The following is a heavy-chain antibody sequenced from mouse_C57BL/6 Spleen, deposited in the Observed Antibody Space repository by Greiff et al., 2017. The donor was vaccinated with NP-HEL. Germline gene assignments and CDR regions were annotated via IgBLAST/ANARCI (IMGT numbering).Heavy chain of an antibody. CDR3: ARGGTTVVATSDV. CDR1: GYAFSSYW. CDR2: FYPGDGDT. D-gene: IGHD1-1*01. J-gene: IGHJ1*03. Sequence: VQLQQSGAELVKPGASVKISCKASGYAFSSYWMNWVKQRPGKGLEWIGQFYPGDGDTNYNGKFKGKATLTADKSSSTAYMQLSSLTSEDSAVYFCARGGTTVVATSDVWGTGTTVTVSS. V-gene: IGHV1-80*01.